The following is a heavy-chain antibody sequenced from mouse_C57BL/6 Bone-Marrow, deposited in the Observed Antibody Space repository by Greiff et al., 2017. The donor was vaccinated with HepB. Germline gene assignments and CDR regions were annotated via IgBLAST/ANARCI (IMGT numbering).Heavy chain of an antibody. Sequence: QVQLKESGAELVRPGTSVKVSCKASGYAFTNYLIEWVKQRPGQGLEWIGVINPGSGGTNYNEKFKGKATLTADKSSSTAYMQLSSLTSEDSAVYFCARRGYGSSYDWGQGTTLTVSS. CDR2: INPGSGGT. J-gene: IGHJ2*01. CDR1: GYAFTNYL. D-gene: IGHD1-1*01. CDR3: ARRGYGSSYD. V-gene: IGHV1-54*01.